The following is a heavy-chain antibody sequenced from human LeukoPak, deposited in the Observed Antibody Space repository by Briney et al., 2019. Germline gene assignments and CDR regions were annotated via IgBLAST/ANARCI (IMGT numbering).Heavy chain of an antibody. CDR2: IYGGGAT. J-gene: IGHJ6*02. D-gene: IGHD6-13*01. Sequence: GGSLRLSCAASGFTFSSYGMHWVRQAPGKGLEWVSVIYGGGATYYADAVKGRFTISRDSAQNTLYLQMNSLRTEDTAVYYCARDIASAFYYGLDLWGQGTTVTVSS. CDR3: ARDIASAFYYGLDL. V-gene: IGHV3-NL1*01. CDR1: GFTFSSYG.